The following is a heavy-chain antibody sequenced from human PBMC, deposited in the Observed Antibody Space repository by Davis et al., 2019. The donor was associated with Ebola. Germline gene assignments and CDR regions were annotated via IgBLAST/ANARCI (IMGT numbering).Heavy chain of an antibody. V-gene: IGHV4-61*08. CDR2: INHSGST. CDR1: GGSISSGDYY. Sequence: MPSETLSLTCTVSGGSISSGDYYWSWIRQPPGKGLEWIGEINHSGSTNYNPSLKSRVTITVDTSKNQFSLSLSSVTAADTAVYYCARMPTVTADHWYFDLWGRGTLVAVSS. J-gene: IGHJ2*01. D-gene: IGHD4-17*01. CDR3: ARMPTVTADHWYFDL.